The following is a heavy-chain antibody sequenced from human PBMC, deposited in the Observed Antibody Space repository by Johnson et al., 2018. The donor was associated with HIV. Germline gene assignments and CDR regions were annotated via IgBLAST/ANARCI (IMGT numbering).Heavy chain of an antibody. Sequence: VQLVESGGGVVQPGGSLRLSCAASGITVSSNYMSWVRQAPGKGLEWVSVIYSGGSTYYADSVKGRFTISRDNSKNTLYLQMNSLRAEDTAVYYCAKDRNYDMVSIWGQGTMLTVSS. CDR1: GITVSSNY. D-gene: IGHD3-9*01. CDR2: IYSGGST. V-gene: IGHV3-66*02. CDR3: AKDRNYDMVSI. J-gene: IGHJ3*02.